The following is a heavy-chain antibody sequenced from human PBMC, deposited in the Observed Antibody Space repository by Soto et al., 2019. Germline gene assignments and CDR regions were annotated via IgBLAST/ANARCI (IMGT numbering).Heavy chain of an antibody. Sequence: GSLRLSCAASGCTFGRYAMTWVRQAPGKGLEWVSSLSGSGSSTYYADSVKGRFTISRDNSKNTLYLQMNSLRAEDTAVYYCARAFDIWGQGTMVTVSS. CDR2: LSGSGSST. J-gene: IGHJ3*02. CDR1: GCTFGRYA. CDR3: ARAFDI. V-gene: IGHV3-23*01.